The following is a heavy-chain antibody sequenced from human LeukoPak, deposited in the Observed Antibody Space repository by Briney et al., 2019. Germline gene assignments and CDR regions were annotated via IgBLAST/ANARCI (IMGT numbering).Heavy chain of an antibody. CDR1: GGSFSGYY. CDR3: ARATTGTTWGYYYYMDV. V-gene: IGHV4-34*01. CDR2: INHSGST. Sequence: PSETLSLTCAVYGGSFSGYYWSWIRQPPGKGLEWIGEINHSGSTNYNPSLKSRVTISVDTSKNQFSLKLSSVTAADTAVYYFARATTGTTWGYYYYMDVWGKGTTVTVSS. D-gene: IGHD1-7*01. J-gene: IGHJ6*03.